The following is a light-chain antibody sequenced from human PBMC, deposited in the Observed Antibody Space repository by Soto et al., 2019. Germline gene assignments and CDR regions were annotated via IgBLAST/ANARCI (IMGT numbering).Light chain of an antibody. Sequence: QSALTQPPSASGSPGQSVTISCTGTSSDVGGFNLVSWYQHHPGEAPKLMIYEVTKRPSGVPDRFSGSKSGNTASLTVSGLQTEDEADYYCSSYAGSIYVFGTGTKVTVL. CDR3: SSYAGSIYV. CDR1: SSDVGGFNL. CDR2: EVT. J-gene: IGLJ1*01. V-gene: IGLV2-8*01.